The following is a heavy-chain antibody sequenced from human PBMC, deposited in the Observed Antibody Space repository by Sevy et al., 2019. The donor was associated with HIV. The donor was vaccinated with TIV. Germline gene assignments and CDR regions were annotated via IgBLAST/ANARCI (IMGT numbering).Heavy chain of an antibody. D-gene: IGHD3-10*01. CDR3: AREVRGVERGDGMDV. Sequence: ASVKVSCKASGYTFTGYYMHWVRQAPGQGLEWMGWINPNSGGTNYAQKFQGRVTMTRETSISTAYMELSRLRSDDTAVYYCAREVRGVERGDGMDVWGQGTTVTVSS. J-gene: IGHJ6*02. V-gene: IGHV1-2*02. CDR2: INPNSGGT. CDR1: GYTFTGYY.